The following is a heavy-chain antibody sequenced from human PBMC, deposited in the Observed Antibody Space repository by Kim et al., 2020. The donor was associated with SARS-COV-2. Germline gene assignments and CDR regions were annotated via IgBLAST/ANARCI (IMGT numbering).Heavy chain of an antibody. V-gene: IGHV3-11*01. CDR1: GFTFSDYY. CDR2: ISSSGSTI. D-gene: IGHD3-3*01. Sequence: GGSLRLSCAASGFTFSDYYMSWIRQAPGKGLEWVSYISSSGSTIYYADSVKGRFTISRDNAKNTLYLQMNSLRAEDTAVYYCASVPPSTMFGVVNYGGYFEHWGQGTLVTVSP. CDR3: ASVPPSTMFGVVNYGGYFEH. J-gene: IGHJ1*01.